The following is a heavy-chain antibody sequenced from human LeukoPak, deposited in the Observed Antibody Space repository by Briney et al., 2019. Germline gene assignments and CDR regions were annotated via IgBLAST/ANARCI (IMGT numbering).Heavy chain of an antibody. CDR3: AKAAHSSGWYHFDY. D-gene: IGHD6-19*01. CDR1: GFTFSSYG. CDR2: ISYDGSNK. J-gene: IGHJ4*02. Sequence: PGGSLRLSCAASGFTFSSYGMHWVRQAPGKGLEWVAVISYDGSNKYYADSVKGRFTISRDNSKNTLYLQMNSLRAGDTAVYYCAKAAHSSGWYHFDYWGQGTLVTVSS. V-gene: IGHV3-30*18.